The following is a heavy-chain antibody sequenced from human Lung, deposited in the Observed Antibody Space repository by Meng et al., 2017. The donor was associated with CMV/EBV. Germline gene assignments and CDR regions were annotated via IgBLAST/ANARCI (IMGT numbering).Heavy chain of an antibody. J-gene: IGHJ4*02. CDR2: IYLGDSDT. V-gene: IGHV5-51*01. D-gene: IGHD3-3*01. CDR1: GYSFTTYW. Sequence: EXXKISCQGSGYSFTTYWIGWVRQLPGKGLEWMGIIYLGDSDTRYSPSFQGQVTISADKSNTTAYLQWSSLKASDTAMYYCARSDDFWSGYNNWGQGTLVTVSS. CDR3: ARSDDFWSGYNN.